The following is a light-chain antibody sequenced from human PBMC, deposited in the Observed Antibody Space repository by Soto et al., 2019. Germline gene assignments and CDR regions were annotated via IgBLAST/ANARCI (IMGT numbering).Light chain of an antibody. J-gene: IGLJ3*02. Sequence: QSALTQPASVSGSPGQSITISCTGTSSDVGGYNYVSWYQQHPGKAPKLMIYEVSNRPSGVSNRFSGSKSGNTASLTISGLQGEDGAEYYCSSYTSSSTRVFGGGTKLTVL. CDR2: EVS. V-gene: IGLV2-14*01. CDR1: SSDVGGYNY. CDR3: SSYTSSSTRV.